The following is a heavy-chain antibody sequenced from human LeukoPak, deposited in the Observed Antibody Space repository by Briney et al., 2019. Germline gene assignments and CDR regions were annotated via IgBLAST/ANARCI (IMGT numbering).Heavy chain of an antibody. CDR1: TFNFIDYG. V-gene: IGHV3-30*03. J-gene: IGHJ4*02. Sequence: GGSLRLSCVDSTFNFIDYGMHWVRQAPGKGLEWLALISYDGRTKFYADSLKGRFTISRDNSKNTQYLQMNSLRDDDTAVYYCARRPGGYYDSSGILEYFDYWGQGTLVTVSS. CDR2: ISYDGRTK. CDR3: ARRPGGYYDSSGILEYFDY. D-gene: IGHD3-22*01.